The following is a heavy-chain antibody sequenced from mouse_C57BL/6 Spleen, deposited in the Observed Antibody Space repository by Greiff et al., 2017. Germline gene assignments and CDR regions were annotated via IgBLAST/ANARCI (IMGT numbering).Heavy chain of an antibody. CDR3: TRGGYYYGSSKGFAY. Sequence: EVKVVESGEGLVKPGGSLKLSCAASGFTFSSYAMSWVRQTPEKRLEWVAYISSGGDYIYYADTVKGRFTISRDNARNTLYLQMSSLKSEDTAMYYCTRGGYYYGSSKGFAYWGQGTLGTVSA. CDR2: ISSGGDYI. V-gene: IGHV5-9-1*02. CDR1: GFTFSSYA. D-gene: IGHD1-1*01. J-gene: IGHJ3*01.